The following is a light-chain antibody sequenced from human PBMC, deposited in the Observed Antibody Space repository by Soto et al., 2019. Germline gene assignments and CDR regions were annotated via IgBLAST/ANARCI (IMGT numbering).Light chain of an antibody. J-gene: IGKJ1*01. V-gene: IGKV3-20*01. CDR1: QGIGNT. CDR3: QQYGSSPSWT. Sequence: EIVITQSPATLSVSPGEGATLSCRASQGIGNTLAWYQQKPGQTPRLLIYAASIRATGVPARFSGSGSGTDFTLTISRLEPEDFAVYYCQQYGSSPSWTFGQGTKVDIK. CDR2: AAS.